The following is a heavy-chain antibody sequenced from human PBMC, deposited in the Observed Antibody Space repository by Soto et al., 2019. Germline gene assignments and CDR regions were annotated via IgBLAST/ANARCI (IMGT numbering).Heavy chain of an antibody. CDR3: ARDNILGILYGGMDV. V-gene: IGHV4-30-4*01. D-gene: IGHD3-3*01. CDR1: GGSISSGDYC. J-gene: IGHJ6*02. Sequence: KTSETLSLTCTVSGGSISSGDYCWSWIRQPPGKGLEWIGYIYYSGSTYYNPSLKSRVTISVDTSKNQFSLKLSSVTAADTAVYYCARDNILGILYGGMDVWGQGTTVTVSS. CDR2: IYYSGST.